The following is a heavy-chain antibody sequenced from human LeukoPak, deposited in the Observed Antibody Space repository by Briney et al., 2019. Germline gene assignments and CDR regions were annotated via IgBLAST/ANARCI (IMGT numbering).Heavy chain of an antibody. Sequence: GRSLRLSCAASGFTFDDYAMHWVRQAPGKGLEWVSGISWNSGSIGYADSVKGRFTISRDNAKNSLYLQMNSLRAEDTAVYYCARDQKSDSSGYRYWPLDYWGQGTLVTVSS. V-gene: IGHV3-9*01. J-gene: IGHJ4*02. CDR3: ARDQKSDSSGYRYWPLDY. CDR1: GFTFDDYA. D-gene: IGHD3-22*01. CDR2: ISWNSGSI.